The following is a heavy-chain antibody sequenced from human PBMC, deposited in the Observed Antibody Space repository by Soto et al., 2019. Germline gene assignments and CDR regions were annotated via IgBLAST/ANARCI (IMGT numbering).Heavy chain of an antibody. D-gene: IGHD1-26*01. CDR2: ISGSGGST. CDR3: ARREWELLGAFDI. Sequence: GGSLRLSCAASGFTFSSYAMSWVRQAPGKGLEWVSAISGSGGSTYYADSVKGRFTISRDNSKNTLYLQMNSLRAEDTAVYYCARREWELLGAFDIWRQGTMVTVSS. CDR1: GFTFSSYA. V-gene: IGHV3-23*01. J-gene: IGHJ3*02.